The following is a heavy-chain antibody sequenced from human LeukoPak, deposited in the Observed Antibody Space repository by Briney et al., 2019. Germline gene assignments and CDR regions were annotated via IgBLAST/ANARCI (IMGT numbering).Heavy chain of an antibody. CDR2: IIPIFGTA. Sequence: SVKVSCKASGGTFSSYAISWVRQAPGQGLEWMGGIIPIFGTASYAQKFQGRVTITADESTSTAYMELSSLRSEDTAVYYCAITAMVGGDTFYYYYYGMDVWGKGTTVTVSS. CDR1: GGTFSSYA. V-gene: IGHV1-69*01. CDR3: AITAMVGGDTFYYYYYGMDV. D-gene: IGHD5-18*01. J-gene: IGHJ6*04.